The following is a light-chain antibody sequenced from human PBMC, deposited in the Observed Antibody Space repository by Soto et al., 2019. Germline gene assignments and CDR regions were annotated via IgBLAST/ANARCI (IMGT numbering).Light chain of an antibody. CDR1: QSVSSY. CDR2: GAS. CDR3: QQYGSSPGT. V-gene: IGKV3-20*01. Sequence: EIVLTHSPGTLSLSPGERATLSCRASQSVSSYLAWYQQKPGQAPRLLIYGASSRATGIPDRFSGSGSGTDFTLTISRLEPEDFAVYYCQQYGSSPGTFGQGTKVDIK. J-gene: IGKJ1*01.